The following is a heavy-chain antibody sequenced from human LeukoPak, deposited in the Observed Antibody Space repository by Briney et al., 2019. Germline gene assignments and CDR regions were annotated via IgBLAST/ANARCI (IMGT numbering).Heavy chain of an antibody. V-gene: IGHV3-9*01. Sequence: PGRSLRLSCAASGFTFDDYAMHWVRQAPGKGLEWVSGISWNSGSIGYVDSVKGRFTISRDNAKNSLYLQMNSLRAEDTAVYYCARDGLEIDIVLIFAFDYWGQGTLVTVSS. D-gene: IGHD2-8*01. CDR1: GFTFDDYA. CDR2: ISWNSGSI. CDR3: ARDGLEIDIVLIFAFDY. J-gene: IGHJ4*02.